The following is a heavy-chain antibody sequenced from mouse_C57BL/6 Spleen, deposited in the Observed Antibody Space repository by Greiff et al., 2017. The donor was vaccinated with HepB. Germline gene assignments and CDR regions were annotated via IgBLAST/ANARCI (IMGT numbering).Heavy chain of an antibody. D-gene: IGHD1-1*01. CDR3: ARSSNYYGSSPWFAY. V-gene: IGHV5-17*01. CDR1: GFTFSDYG. Sequence: VQLKESGGGLVKPGGSLKLSCAASGFTFSDYGMHWVRQAPEKGLEWVAYISSGSSTIYYADTVKGRFTISRDNAKNTLFLQMTSLRSEDTAMYYCARSSNYYGSSPWFAYWGQGTLVTVSA. J-gene: IGHJ3*01. CDR2: ISSGSSTI.